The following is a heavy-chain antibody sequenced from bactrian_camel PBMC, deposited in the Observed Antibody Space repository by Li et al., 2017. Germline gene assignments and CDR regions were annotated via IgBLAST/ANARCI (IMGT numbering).Heavy chain of an antibody. CDR3: VCDGGAWYGRL. CDR1: GASPYC. V-gene: IGHV3S6*01. D-gene: IGHD6*01. Sequence: QLVESGGGSVQAGGSLRLSCAASGASPYCMAWFRQAPGKEREGIAVIYNGGSFPFYADSVKGRFTISQDNGKNTLYLQMNSLKPEDTAVYYCVCDGGAWYGRLWGQGTQVTVS. J-gene: IGHJ4*01. CDR2: IYNGGSFP.